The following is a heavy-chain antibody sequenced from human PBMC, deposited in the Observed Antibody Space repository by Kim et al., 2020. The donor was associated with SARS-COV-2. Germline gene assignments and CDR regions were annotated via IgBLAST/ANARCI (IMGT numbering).Heavy chain of an antibody. CDR2: IYARGTT. V-gene: IGHV4-59*05. CDR3: ARQYSSGWYGLTYFDY. Sequence: GLGWIGGIYARGTTYYNPSLESRVVVSVDKTKNQFSLNLRSVTASDRGVYFCARQYSSGWYGLTYFDYWGQGTLITVSS. J-gene: IGHJ4*02. D-gene: IGHD6-19*01.